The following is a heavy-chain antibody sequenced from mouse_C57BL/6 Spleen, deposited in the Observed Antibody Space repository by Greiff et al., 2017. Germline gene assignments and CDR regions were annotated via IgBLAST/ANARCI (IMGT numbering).Heavy chain of an antibody. CDR2: ISYDGSN. V-gene: IGHV3-6*01. Sequence: EVQLVESGPGLVKPSQSLSLTCSVTGYSITSGYYWNWIRQFPGNKLEWMGYISYDGSNNYNPSLKKRISITRDTSKNQFFLKLNSVTTEDTATYYCARDLGFAYWGQGTLVTVSA. J-gene: IGHJ3*01. CDR3: ARDLGFAY. CDR1: GYSITSGYY.